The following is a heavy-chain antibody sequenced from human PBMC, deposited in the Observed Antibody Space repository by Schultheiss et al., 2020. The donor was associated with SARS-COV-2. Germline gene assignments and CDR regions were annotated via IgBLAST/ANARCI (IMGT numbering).Heavy chain of an antibody. D-gene: IGHD2-15*01. CDR1: GFTFSSYA. Sequence: GGSLRLSCAASGFTFSSYAMSWVRQAPGKGLEWVSAISGSGGSTYYADSVKGRFTISRDNSKNTLYLQMSSLRAEDTAVYYCVKGGGGYCSGGSCPFDYWGQGTLVTVSS. CDR3: VKGGGGYCSGGSCPFDY. CDR2: ISGSGGST. V-gene: IGHV3-23*01. J-gene: IGHJ4*02.